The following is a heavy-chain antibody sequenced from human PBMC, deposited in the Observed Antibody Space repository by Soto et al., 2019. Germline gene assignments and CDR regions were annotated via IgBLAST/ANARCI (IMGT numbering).Heavy chain of an antibody. CDR2: IIPMLGIA. D-gene: IGHD4-17*01. J-gene: IGHJ4*02. V-gene: IGHV1-69*08. CDR1: GGTFSSYT. CDR3: AREENGDLGDY. Sequence: QVQLVQSGAEVKKPGSSVKVSCKASGGTFSSYTFSWVRQAPGQGLEWMGRIIPMLGIANYAQKFQGRVTITADKSTSTAHMELTSLSSEDTAVYYCAREENGDLGDYWGQGTLVTVSS.